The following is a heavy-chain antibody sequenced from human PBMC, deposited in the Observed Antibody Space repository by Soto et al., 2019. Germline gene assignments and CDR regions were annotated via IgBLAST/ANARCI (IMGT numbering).Heavy chain of an antibody. J-gene: IGHJ6*02. CDR3: AREHIAAAGTSRYYYYYYGMDV. CDR2: MNPNSGNT. Sequence: ASVKVSCKASGGTFSSYDINWVRQATGQGLEWMGWMNPNSGNTGYAQKFQGRVTMTRNTSISTAYMELSSLRSEDTAVYYCAREHIAAAGTSRYYYYYYGMDVWGQGTTVTVSS. V-gene: IGHV1-8*02. D-gene: IGHD6-13*01. CDR1: GGTFSSYD.